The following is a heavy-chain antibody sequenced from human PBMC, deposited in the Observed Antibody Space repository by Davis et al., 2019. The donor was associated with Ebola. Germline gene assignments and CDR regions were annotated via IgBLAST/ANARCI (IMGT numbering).Heavy chain of an antibody. CDR2: IYYSGST. CDR1: GGSISSSSYY. Sequence: MPSETLSLTCTVSGGSISSSSYYWGWIRQPPGKGLEWIGSIYYSGSTYYNPSLKSRVTISVDTSKNQFSLKLSSVTAADTAVYYCARRGRITFGGVIVTPSWFDPWGQGTLVTVSS. J-gene: IGHJ5*02. D-gene: IGHD3-16*02. CDR3: ARRGRITFGGVIVTPSWFDP. V-gene: IGHV4-39*01.